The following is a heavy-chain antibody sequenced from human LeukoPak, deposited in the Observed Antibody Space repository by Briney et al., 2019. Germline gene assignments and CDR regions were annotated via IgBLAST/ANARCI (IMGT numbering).Heavy chain of an antibody. D-gene: IGHD3-22*01. J-gene: IGHJ4*02. Sequence: PSETLSLTGAVYGGSFSAYYWSWIRQPPGKGLEWIGEINHSGSTNYNPSLKSRVAISVDTSRNQFSLRLSSVTAADTAVYYCARGQRITMTDWGQGTLVTDSS. V-gene: IGHV4-34*01. CDR2: INHSGST. CDR1: GGSFSAYY. CDR3: ARGQRITMTD.